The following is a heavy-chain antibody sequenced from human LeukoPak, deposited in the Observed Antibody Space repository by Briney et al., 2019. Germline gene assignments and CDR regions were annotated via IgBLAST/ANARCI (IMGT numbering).Heavy chain of an antibody. CDR2: ISSSGSTI. CDR3: ARVLGYCSSTSCYTGETADAFDI. J-gene: IGHJ3*02. D-gene: IGHD2-2*02. V-gene: IGHV3-11*01. CDR1: GFTFSDYY. Sequence: PGGSLRLSCAASGFTFSDYYMSWIRRAPGKGLEWVSYISSSGSTIYYADSVKGRFTISRDNAKNSLYLQMNSLRAEDTAVYYCARVLGYCSSTSCYTGETADAFDIWGQGTMVTVSS.